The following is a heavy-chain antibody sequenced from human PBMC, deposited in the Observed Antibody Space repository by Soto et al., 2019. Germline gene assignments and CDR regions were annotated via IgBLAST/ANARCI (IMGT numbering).Heavy chain of an antibody. CDR1: GYTFTSYA. Sequence: QVQLVQSGAEVKKPGASVKVSCKASGYTFTSYAMHWVRQAPGQSLVWMGWINAGNGNTKYSQKFQDRDTITSDTSASTAYMELSSLRSEETAVYDCASEWLVVVVAEPPYYFDSWGQGTIVTVSP. D-gene: IGHD2-15*01. J-gene: IGHJ4*02. CDR2: INAGNGNT. V-gene: IGHV1-3*01. CDR3: ASEWLVVVVAEPPYYFDS.